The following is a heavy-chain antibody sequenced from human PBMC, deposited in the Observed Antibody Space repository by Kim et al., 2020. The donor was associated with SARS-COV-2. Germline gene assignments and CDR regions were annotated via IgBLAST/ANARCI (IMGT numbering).Heavy chain of an antibody. V-gene: IGHV3-23*01. CDR3: AKTPHGFRSGGSPQANS. CDR2: ITDSGVGT. J-gene: IGHJ5*01. Sequence: GGSLRLSCVASGFTFSSFAMTWVRQAPGKGLEWVSTITDSGVGTFYADSVRGRFTISRDNSKNTVYLQMTSLRADDTAVYYCAKTPHGFRSGGSPQANSGGQGPLVTVS. CDR1: GFTFSSFA. D-gene: IGHD6-25*01.